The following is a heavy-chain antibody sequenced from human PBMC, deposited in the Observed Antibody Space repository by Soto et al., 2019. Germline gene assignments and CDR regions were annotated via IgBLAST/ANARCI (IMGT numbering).Heavy chain of an antibody. CDR3: AKSKSSSWYFEYFQH. D-gene: IGHD6-13*01. Sequence: PGGSLRLSCAASVFTFSSYAMSWVRQAPGKGLEWVSAISGSGGSTYYADSVKGRFTISRDNSKNTLYLQMNSLRAEDTAVYYCAKSKSSSWYFEYFQHWGQGTLVTVSS. J-gene: IGHJ1*01. CDR2: ISGSGGST. CDR1: VFTFSSYA. V-gene: IGHV3-23*01.